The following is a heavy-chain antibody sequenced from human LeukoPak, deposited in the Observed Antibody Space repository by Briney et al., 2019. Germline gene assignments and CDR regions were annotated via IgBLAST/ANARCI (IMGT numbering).Heavy chain of an antibody. CDR2: ISWNGGTI. D-gene: IGHD3-22*01. V-gene: IGHV3-9*01. Sequence: GGSLRLSCAASGFTFDDYAMHWVRQAPGKGLEWVSGISWNGGTIGYVDSVKGRFTISRDNVKNSLYLQMNSLRAGDTALYYCAKDYDSSGYTSFDYWGQGTLVTVSS. CDR1: GFTFDDYA. CDR3: AKDYDSSGYTSFDY. J-gene: IGHJ4*02.